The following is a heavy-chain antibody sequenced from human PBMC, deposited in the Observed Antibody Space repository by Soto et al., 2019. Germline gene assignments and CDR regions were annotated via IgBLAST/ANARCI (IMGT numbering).Heavy chain of an antibody. Sequence: QVQLQESGPGLVKPSETLSLTCTVSGGSISSYYWSWIRQPPGKGLEWIGYIYYTGSTNYNPSLKSRVTISVDTSKNQFALQLSSVTAADTAVYYGANFNWYFALWGRGTLVTVSS. CDR2: IYYTGST. V-gene: IGHV4-59*01. CDR1: GGSISSYY. CDR3: ANFNWYFAL. J-gene: IGHJ2*01.